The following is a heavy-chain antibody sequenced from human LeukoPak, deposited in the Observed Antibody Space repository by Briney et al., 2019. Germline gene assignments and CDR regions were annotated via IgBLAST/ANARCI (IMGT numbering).Heavy chain of an antibody. D-gene: IGHD2-21*01. CDR2: IWYDGSYK. Sequence: PGGSLRLSCAASGLNFKIYGMEWVRQAPGKGLEWASFIWYDGSYKYYADSVRGRFSISRDNSKNTLYLQMNSLRAEDTAVYYCATYYGGNPEYLQHWGQGALVIVSS. CDR3: ATYYGGNPEYLQH. V-gene: IGHV3-30*02. J-gene: IGHJ1*01. CDR1: GLNFKIYG.